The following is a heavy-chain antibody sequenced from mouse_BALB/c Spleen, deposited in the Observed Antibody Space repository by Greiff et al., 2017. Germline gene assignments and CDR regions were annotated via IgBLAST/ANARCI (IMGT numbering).Heavy chain of an antibody. D-gene: IGHD2-4*01. CDR3: ARHFDYGGPMDY. CDR2: INSNGGST. Sequence: EVKLVESGGGLVKLGGSLKLSCAASGFTFSSYYMSWVRQTPEKRLELVAAINSNGGSTYYPDTVKGRFTISRDNAKNTLYLQMSSLKSEDTALYYCARHFDYGGPMDYWGQGTSVTVSS. CDR1: GFTFSSYY. J-gene: IGHJ4*01. V-gene: IGHV5-6-2*01.